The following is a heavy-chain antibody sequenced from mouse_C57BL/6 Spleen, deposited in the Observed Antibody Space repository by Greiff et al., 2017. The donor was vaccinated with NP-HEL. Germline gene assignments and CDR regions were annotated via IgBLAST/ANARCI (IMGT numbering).Heavy chain of an antibody. V-gene: IGHV1-74*01. J-gene: IGHJ1*03. CDR3: AIESTYYYGSSWYFDV. CDR1: GYTFTSYW. D-gene: IGHD1-1*01. Sequence: QVQLKQPGAELVKPGASVKVSCKASGYTFTSYWMHWVKQRPGQGLEWIGRIHPSDSDTNYNQKFKGKATLTVDKSSSTAYMQLSSLTSEDSAVYYCAIESTYYYGSSWYFDVWGTGTTVTVSS. CDR2: IHPSDSDT.